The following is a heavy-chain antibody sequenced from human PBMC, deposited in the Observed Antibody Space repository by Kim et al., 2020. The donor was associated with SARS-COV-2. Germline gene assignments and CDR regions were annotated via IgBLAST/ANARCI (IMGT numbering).Heavy chain of an antibody. D-gene: IGHD3-22*01. Sequence: SETLSLTCTVSGGSISSGDYYWSWIRQPPGKGLEWIGYIYYSGSTYYNPSLKSRVTISVDTSKNQFSLKLSSVTAADTAVYYCASSLEGGYYYEYFQHWGQGTLVTVSS. V-gene: IGHV4-30-4*01. CDR3: ASSLEGGYYYEYFQH. J-gene: IGHJ1*01. CDR2: IYYSGST. CDR1: GGSISSGDYY.